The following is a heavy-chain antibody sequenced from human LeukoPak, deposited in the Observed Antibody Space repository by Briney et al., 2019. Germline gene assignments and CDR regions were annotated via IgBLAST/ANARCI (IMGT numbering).Heavy chain of an antibody. CDR1: GGSISSYY. Sequence: SETLSLTCTVSGGSISSYYWSWIRQPPGKGLEWIGYIYTSGSTSYNPSLKSRVTISVDTSKNQFSLKLSSVTAADTAVYYCARQSATYDFWSGYYKGYYYYYMDVWGKGTTVTVSS. CDR2: IYTSGST. CDR3: ARQSATYDFWSGYYKGYYYYYMDV. J-gene: IGHJ6*03. V-gene: IGHV4-4*09. D-gene: IGHD3-3*01.